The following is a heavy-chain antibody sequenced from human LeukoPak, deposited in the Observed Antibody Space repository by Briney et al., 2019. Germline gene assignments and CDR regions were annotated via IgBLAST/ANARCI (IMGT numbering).Heavy chain of an antibody. Sequence: GGSLRLSCAASGFTFSSYAMSWVRQAPGKGLEWVSAISGSGGSTYYADSVKGRFTISRDNSKNTLYLQMNSLRAEDMAVYFCTRGPGYDYVWGTYRGDYWGQGTLVTVSS. CDR3: TRGPGYDYVWGTYRGDY. CDR1: GFTFSSYA. J-gene: IGHJ4*02. V-gene: IGHV3-23*01. CDR2: ISGSGGST. D-gene: IGHD3-16*02.